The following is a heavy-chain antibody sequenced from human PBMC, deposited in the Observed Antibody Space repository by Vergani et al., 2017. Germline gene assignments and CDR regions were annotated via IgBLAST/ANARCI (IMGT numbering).Heavy chain of an antibody. V-gene: IGHV1-69*01. D-gene: IGHD2-15*01. CDR3: ARSPGGVIVEVVAATPWFDP. J-gene: IGHJ5*02. CDR2: IIPIFGTA. CDR1: GGTFSSYA. Sequence: QVQLVQSGAEVKKPGSSVKVSCKASGGTFSSYAISWVRQAPGQGLEWMGGIIPIFGTANYAQKFQGRVTITADESTSTAYMELSSLRSEDTAVYYCARSPGGVIVEVVAATPWFDPWGQGTLVTVSS.